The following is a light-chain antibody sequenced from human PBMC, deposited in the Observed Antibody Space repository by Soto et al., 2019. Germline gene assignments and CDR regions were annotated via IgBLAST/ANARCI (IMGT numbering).Light chain of an antibody. CDR1: SSDVGAYNF. J-gene: IGLJ1*01. V-gene: IGLV2-14*01. CDR2: DVS. Sequence: QSALTQPASVSGSPGQSIAISCTGTSSDVGAYNFVSWYQQRPDKAPKLILYDVSNRPSGVSNRFSGCKSGNTASLTISGLQAEDEADYYCSSYTTISTYVFGTGTKVTVL. CDR3: SSYTTISTYV.